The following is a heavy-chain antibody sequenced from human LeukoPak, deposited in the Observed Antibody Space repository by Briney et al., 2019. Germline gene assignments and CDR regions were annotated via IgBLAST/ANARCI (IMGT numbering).Heavy chain of an antibody. CDR1: GFTFSNAW. J-gene: IGHJ4*02. CDR2: IKSKTDGGTT. Sequence: PGGSLRLSCAASGFTFSNAWMSWVRQAPGKGLEWVGRIKSKTDGGTTDYAAPVKGRFTISRDDSKNTLYLQMNSLKTEDTAVYYCTTDPEVWYSGSFRPYFDYWGQGTLVTVSS. D-gene: IGHD6-13*01. CDR3: TTDPEVWYSGSFRPYFDY. V-gene: IGHV3-15*01.